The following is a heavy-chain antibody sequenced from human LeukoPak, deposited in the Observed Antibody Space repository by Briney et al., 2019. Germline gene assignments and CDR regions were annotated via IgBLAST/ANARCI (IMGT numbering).Heavy chain of an antibody. CDR3: ARGGHDYYDSSGNFDY. Sequence: ASVKVSCKASGYTFTGYYMHWVRQAPGQGLEWMGIINPSGGSTNYAQKFQGRVTMTRDTSISTAYMELSRLRSDDTAVYYCARGGHDYYDSSGNFDYWGQGTLVTVSS. CDR1: GYTFTGYY. J-gene: IGHJ4*02. CDR2: INPSGGST. D-gene: IGHD3-22*01. V-gene: IGHV1-2*02.